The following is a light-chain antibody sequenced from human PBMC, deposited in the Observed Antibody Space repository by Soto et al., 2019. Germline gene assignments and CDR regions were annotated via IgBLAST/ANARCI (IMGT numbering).Light chain of an antibody. J-gene: IGKJ4*01. CDR1: QNIRSW. V-gene: IGKV1-5*03. CDR3: QEYNGDSGLT. CDR2: SAS. Sequence: DIQMTQSPSTLSASIGDRVTITCRASQNIRSWLAWYQQKPGKAPELLIYSASGLESGVPSRFSGSGFGTEFTLTISSLHPDDVATYYCQEYNGDSGLTFGGGTKVEIK.